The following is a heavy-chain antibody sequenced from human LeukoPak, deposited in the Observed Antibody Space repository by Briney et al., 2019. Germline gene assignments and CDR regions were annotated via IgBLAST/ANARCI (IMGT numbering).Heavy chain of an antibody. CDR2: ISGSGGST. CDR3: AKDGQDYGDYALGFY. J-gene: IGHJ4*02. Sequence: PGGSLRLSCAASGFTFSSYGMSWVRQAPGKGLEWVSAISGSGGSTYYADSVKGRFTISRDNSKNTLYLQMNSLRAEDTAVYYCAKDGQDYGDYALGFYWGQGTLVTVSS. CDR1: GFTFSSYG. D-gene: IGHD4-17*01. V-gene: IGHV3-23*01.